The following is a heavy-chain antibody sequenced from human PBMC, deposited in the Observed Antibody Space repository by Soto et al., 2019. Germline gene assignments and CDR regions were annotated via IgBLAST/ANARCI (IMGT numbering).Heavy chain of an antibody. D-gene: IGHD2-21*02. CDR2: INAGNGNT. Sequence: ASVKVSCKASGYTFTSYAMHWVRQAPGQRLEWMGWINAGNGNTKYSQKFQGRVTITRDTSASTAYMELSSLRFEDTAVYYCARSIVVVTALDYWGQGTLVPSPQ. CDR3: ARSIVVVTALDY. V-gene: IGHV1-3*01. CDR1: GYTFTSYA. J-gene: IGHJ4*02.